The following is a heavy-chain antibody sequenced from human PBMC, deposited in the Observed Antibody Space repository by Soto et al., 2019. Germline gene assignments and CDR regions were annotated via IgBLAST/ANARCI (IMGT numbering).Heavy chain of an antibody. V-gene: IGHV3-23*01. J-gene: IGHJ4*02. CDR2: ISGSGGST. CDR3: AKDQTSGSDDY. CDR1: GIPFSRCA. Sequence: PEGSLRLSCAAAGIPFSRCAVSWVRQAPGKGLGWASAISGSGGSTYYADSVKGRFTISRDNSKNTLYLQMNSLRAEDTAVYYCAKDQTSGSDDYWGQGTLVTVSS. D-gene: IGHD1-7*01.